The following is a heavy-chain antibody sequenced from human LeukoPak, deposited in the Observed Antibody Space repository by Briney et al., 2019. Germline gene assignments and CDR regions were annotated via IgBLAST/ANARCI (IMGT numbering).Heavy chain of an antibody. CDR2: IYYSGST. D-gene: IGHD1-26*01. V-gene: IGHV4-39*07. J-gene: IGHJ6*03. CDR1: GGSISSSDYY. CDR3: AREEVGYYYYMDV. Sequence: PSETLSLTCTVSGGSISSSDYYWGWIRQPPGKGLEWIGSIYYSGSTYYTPSLKSRVTISVDTSKNQFSLKLSSVTAADTAVYYCAREEVGYYYYMDVWGKGTTVTVSS.